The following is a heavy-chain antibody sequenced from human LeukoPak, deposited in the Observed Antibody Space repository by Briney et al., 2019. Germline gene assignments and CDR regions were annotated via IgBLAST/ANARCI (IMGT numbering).Heavy chain of an antibody. V-gene: IGHV4-59*08. CDR3: ARLGDYYGSGSFGHFDY. CDR1: GFTFSNYY. J-gene: IGHJ4*02. D-gene: IGHD3-10*01. Sequence: GSLRLSCAASGFTFSNYYMRWIRQPPGKGLEWIGYIYYSGSTNYNPSLKSRVTISVDTSKNQFSLKLSSVTAADTAVYYCARLGDYYGSGSFGHFDYWGQGTLVTVSS. CDR2: IYYSGST.